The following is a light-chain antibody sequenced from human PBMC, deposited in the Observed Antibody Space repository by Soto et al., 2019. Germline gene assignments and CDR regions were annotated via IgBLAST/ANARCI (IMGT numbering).Light chain of an antibody. Sequence: DIQMTQSPSSLSASVGDRVTITCRASQSISSYLNWYQQKPGKAPKLLIYAASSLQSGVPSRFSGSGSGTDFTLTISSLQPEDFATYYCLQHNSYSEAFGQGTKVDIK. V-gene: IGKV1-39*01. J-gene: IGKJ1*01. CDR3: LQHNSYSEA. CDR2: AAS. CDR1: QSISSY.